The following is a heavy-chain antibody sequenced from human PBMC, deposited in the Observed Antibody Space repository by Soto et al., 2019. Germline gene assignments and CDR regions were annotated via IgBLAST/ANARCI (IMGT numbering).Heavy chain of an antibody. Sequence: PSESLSLTCTVSGGSFKSAAHSWVWLRQSPGKGLEWTVSSYHSDSSYYNSSLQSRVSIAVDRSKAQFYLRVTSVNAADTDVYFWARERYYAWCFDLWGLGTPVTVSS. V-gene: IGHV4-30-2*06. CDR1: GGSFKSAAHS. CDR2: SYHSDSS. D-gene: IGHD3-9*01. J-gene: IGHJ4*02. CDR3: ARERYYAWCFDL.